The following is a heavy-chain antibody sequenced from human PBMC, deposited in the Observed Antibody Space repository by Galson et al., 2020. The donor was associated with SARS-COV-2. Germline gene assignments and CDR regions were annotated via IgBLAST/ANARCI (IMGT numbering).Heavy chain of an antibody. J-gene: IGHJ6*02. CDR1: GGSISSSSYY. Sequence: SETLSLTCTVSGGSISSSSYYWGWIRQPPGKGLEWIGSIYYSGSTYYNPSLKSRVTISVDTSKNQFSLKLSSVTAADTAVYYCARQGIQYSSSWYVPFYYYYGMDVWGQGTTVTVSS. CDR2: IYYSGST. V-gene: IGHV4-39*01. CDR3: ARQGIQYSSSWYVPFYYYYGMDV. D-gene: IGHD6-13*01.